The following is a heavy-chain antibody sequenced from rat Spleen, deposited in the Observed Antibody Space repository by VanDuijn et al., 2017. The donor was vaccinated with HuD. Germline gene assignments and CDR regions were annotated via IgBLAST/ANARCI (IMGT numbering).Heavy chain of an antibody. Sequence: EVQLVESDGGLVQPGRSLKLSCAASGFTFSDYYMAWVRQAPTKGLEWVASISYDGETTYHRNSVKGRFTISRDNAKSTLYLQMDSLRSEDTDTYYCTTGGRGRGFDYWGQGVMVTVSS. J-gene: IGHJ2*01. V-gene: IGHV5-20*01. CDR3: TTGGRGRGFDY. CDR1: GFTFSDYY. D-gene: IGHD4-3*01. CDR2: ISYDGETT.